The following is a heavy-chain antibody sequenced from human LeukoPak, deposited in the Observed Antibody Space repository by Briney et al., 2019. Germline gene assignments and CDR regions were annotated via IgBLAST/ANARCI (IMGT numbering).Heavy chain of an antibody. Sequence: SETLSLTCTVSGYSISSGYYWGWIRQPPGKGLEWIGSIYHSGSTYYNPSLKSRVTISVDTSKNQFSLKLSSVTAADTAVYYCARGGGYSWDYFDYWGQGTLVTVSS. CDR1: GYSISSGYY. CDR2: IYHSGST. V-gene: IGHV4-38-2*02. J-gene: IGHJ4*02. D-gene: IGHD1-26*01. CDR3: ARGGGYSWDYFDY.